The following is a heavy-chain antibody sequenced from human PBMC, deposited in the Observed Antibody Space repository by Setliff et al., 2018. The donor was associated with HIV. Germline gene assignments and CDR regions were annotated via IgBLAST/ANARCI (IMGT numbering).Heavy chain of an antibody. CDR2: IYYSGST. J-gene: IGHJ4*02. Sequence: PSETLSLTCTVSRGSISSYYWTWIRQSPGKGLEWIGHIYYSGSTNYNPSLKSRVTISVDTSKNQFSLKLSSVTAADTAVYYCAKDRSGSYRTFDYWGPGILVTVSS. D-gene: IGHD1-26*01. CDR1: RGSISSYY. V-gene: IGHV4-59*12. CDR3: AKDRSGSYRTFDY.